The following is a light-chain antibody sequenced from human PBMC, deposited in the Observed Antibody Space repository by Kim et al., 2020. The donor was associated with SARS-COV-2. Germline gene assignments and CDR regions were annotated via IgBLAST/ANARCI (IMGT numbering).Light chain of an antibody. CDR3: QAWDSSTVV. CDR1: KLGDRY. CDR2: QDT. Sequence: VSPGQTDSITCSGDKLGDRYACWYQQKPGQSPVLVIYQDTKRPSGIPQRFSGSNSGNTATLTISGTQAMDEADYYCQAWDSSTVVFGGGTQLTVL. J-gene: IGLJ2*01. V-gene: IGLV3-1*01.